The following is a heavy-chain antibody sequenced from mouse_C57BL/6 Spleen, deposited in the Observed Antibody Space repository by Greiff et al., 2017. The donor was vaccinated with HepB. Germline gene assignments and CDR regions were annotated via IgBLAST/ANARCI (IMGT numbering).Heavy chain of an antibody. CDR3: ARGEKYDYDAVFAY. Sequence: EVQLVESGGGLVKPGGSLKLSCAASGFTFSSYAMSWVRQTPEKRLEWVATISDGGSYTYYPDNVKGRFTISRDNAKNNLYLQMSHLKSEDTAMYYCARGEKYDYDAVFAYWGQGTLVTVSA. J-gene: IGHJ3*01. CDR1: GFTFSSYA. V-gene: IGHV5-4*01. CDR2: ISDGGSYT. D-gene: IGHD2-4*01.